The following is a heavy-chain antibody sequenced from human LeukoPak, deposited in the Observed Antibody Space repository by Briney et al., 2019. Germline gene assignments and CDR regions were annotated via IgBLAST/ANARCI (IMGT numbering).Heavy chain of an antibody. CDR1: GFTFSSYG. V-gene: IGHV3-30*02. Sequence: GGSLRLSCAASGFTFSSYGMHWVRQAPGKGLEWVAFIRYDGSNKYYADSVKGRFTISRDNSKNTLYLQMNSLRAEDTAVYYCAKDGYAFVVVVPKDYMDVWGKGTTVTVSS. CDR3: AKDGYAFVVVVPKDYMDV. CDR2: IRYDGSNK. J-gene: IGHJ6*03. D-gene: IGHD2-2*01.